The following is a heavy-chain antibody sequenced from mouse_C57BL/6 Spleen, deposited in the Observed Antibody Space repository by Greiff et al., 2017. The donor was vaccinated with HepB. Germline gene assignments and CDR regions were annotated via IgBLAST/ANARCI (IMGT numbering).Heavy chain of an antibody. CDR1: GFSLTSYG. D-gene: IGHD1-1*01. CDR2: IWRGGST. J-gene: IGHJ1*03. V-gene: IGHV2-5*01. Sequence: QVQLKESGPGLVQPSQSLSITCTVSGFSLTSYGVHWVRQSPGKGLEWLGVIWRGGSTDYNAAFMSRLSITKDNSKSQVFFKMNSLQADDTAIYYCAKRSSDYYGSSYVYFDVWGTGTTVTVSS. CDR3: AKRSSDYYGSSYVYFDV.